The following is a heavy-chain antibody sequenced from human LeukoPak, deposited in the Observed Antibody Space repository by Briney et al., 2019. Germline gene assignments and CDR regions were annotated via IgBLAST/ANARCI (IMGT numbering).Heavy chain of an antibody. Sequence: PSETPSLTCTVSGGSISSGDYYWSWIRQPPGKGLEWIGYIYYSGSTYYNPSLKSRVTISVDTSKNQFSLKLSSVTAADTAVYYCARERANWGSNFDYWGQGTRVTVSS. D-gene: IGHD7-27*01. V-gene: IGHV4-30-4*08. CDR1: GGSISSGDYY. CDR3: ARERANWGSNFDY. J-gene: IGHJ4*02. CDR2: IYYSGST.